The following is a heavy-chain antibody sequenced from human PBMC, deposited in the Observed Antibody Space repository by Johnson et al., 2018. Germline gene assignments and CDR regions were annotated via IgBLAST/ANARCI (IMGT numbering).Heavy chain of an antibody. J-gene: IGHJ6*03. CDR2: IWFDGRNK. D-gene: IGHD2-15*01. CDR1: GFRFNDYV. CDR3: AKDSIGGCSDGSCYHDYMDV. Sequence: QEQPVQTGGGVVQPGRSLRLSCAASGFRFNDYVIHWVRQAPGKGLEWVAVIWFDGRNKYSADSVKSRFTLSRDNSKNTVYLQMNSLKAEDTAVYYCAKDSIGGCSDGSCYHDYMDVWGKGTTVTVSS. V-gene: IGHV3-33*06.